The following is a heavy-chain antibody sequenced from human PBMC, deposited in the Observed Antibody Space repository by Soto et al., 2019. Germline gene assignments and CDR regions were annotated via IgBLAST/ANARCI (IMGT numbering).Heavy chain of an antibody. CDR3: ATQGRTTTEFDF. D-gene: IGHD4-4*01. CDR1: GYTLSAVA. CDR2: INASNGDT. Sequence: ASVNGACKSSGYTLSAVAGHWVRQANGQRLEWMGWINASNGDTKYSEKFQGRVTITGRTSASTAYMDLSSLRSEDTAVYYCATQGRTTTEFDFWGQGTLVTVSS. V-gene: IGHV1-3*01. J-gene: IGHJ4*02.